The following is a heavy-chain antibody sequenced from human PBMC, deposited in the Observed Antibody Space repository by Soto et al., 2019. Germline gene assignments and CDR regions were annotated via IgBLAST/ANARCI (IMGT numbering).Heavy chain of an antibody. V-gene: IGHV4-59*01. D-gene: IGHD2-8*01. CDR1: GGSISSYY. J-gene: IGHJ5*02. CDR2: IYYSGST. Sequence: QVQLQESGPGLVKPSETLSLTCTVSGGSISSYYWSWIRQPPGKGLEWIGYIYYSGSTNYNPSLKSRVTISVDTSKNQFSLKLSYVTAADTAVYYCARDLTGYCTNGVCYTGWFDPWGQGTLVTVSS. CDR3: ARDLTGYCTNGVCYTGWFDP.